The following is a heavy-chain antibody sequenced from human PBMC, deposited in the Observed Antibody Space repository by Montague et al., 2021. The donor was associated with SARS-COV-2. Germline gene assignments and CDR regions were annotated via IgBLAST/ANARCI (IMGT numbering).Heavy chain of an antibody. D-gene: IGHD2-2*02. CDR3: ASLTLGYCSSTSCYSDWFDP. CDR1: GGSFSGYY. CDR2: INHSGST. V-gene: IGHV4-34*01. Sequence: SETLSLTCAVYGGSFSGYYWSWISQPPGKGLEWIGEINHSGSTNYNPSLKSRVTISVDASKNQFSLKLSSVTAADTAVYYCASLTLGYCSSTSCYSDWFDPWGQGTLVTVSS. J-gene: IGHJ5*02.